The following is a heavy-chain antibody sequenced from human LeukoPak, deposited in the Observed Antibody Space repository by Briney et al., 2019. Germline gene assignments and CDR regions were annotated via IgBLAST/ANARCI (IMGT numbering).Heavy chain of an antibody. CDR1: GYTFTGYY. CDR2: IIPIFGTA. CDR3: ARSATTVTTLDY. J-gene: IGHJ4*02. Sequence: AAVKVSCKASGYTFTGYYMHWVRQAPGQGLEWMGGIIPIFGTANYAQKFQGRVTITADKFTSTAYMELSSLRSEDTAVYYCARSATTVTTLDYWGQGTLVTVSS. D-gene: IGHD4-17*01. V-gene: IGHV1-69*06.